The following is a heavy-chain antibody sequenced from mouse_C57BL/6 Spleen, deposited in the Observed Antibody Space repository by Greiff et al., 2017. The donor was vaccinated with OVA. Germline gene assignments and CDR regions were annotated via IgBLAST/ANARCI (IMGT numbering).Heavy chain of an antibody. D-gene: IGHD2-3*01. V-gene: IGHV5-17*01. J-gene: IGHJ1*03. CDR2: ISSGSSTI. CDR3: ARIYDGYYEGYFDV. Sequence: EVKLEESGGGLVKPGGSLKLSCAASGFTFSDYGMHWVRQAPEKGLEWVAYISSGSSTIYYADTVKGRFTISRDNAKNTLFLQMTSLRSEDTAMYYCARIYDGYYEGYFDVWGTGTTVTVSS. CDR1: GFTFSDYG.